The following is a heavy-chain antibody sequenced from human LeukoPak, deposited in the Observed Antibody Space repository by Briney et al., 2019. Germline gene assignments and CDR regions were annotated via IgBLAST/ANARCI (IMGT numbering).Heavy chain of an antibody. J-gene: IGHJ3*02. CDR1: GGSLSRGGYS. CDR3: AREHDNSSVYQGPLDI. CDR2: IYHSGIT. Sequence: SDTLSLMCGVCGGSLSRGGYSWRWFRQPPGRGLEWFGYIYHSGITYYNPSLKSRVTISVDRSKNQFSLKLSSVTAADTAVYYCAREHDNSSVYQGPLDIWGQGTMVTVSS. V-gene: IGHV4-30-2*01. D-gene: IGHD3-22*01.